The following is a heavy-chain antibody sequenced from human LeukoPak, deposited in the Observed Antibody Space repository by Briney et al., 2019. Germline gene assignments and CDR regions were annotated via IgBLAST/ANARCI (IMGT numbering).Heavy chain of an antibody. D-gene: IGHD3-22*01. J-gene: IGHJ5*02. V-gene: IGHV1-18*01. CDR2: ISAYNGNT. CDR3: ARVVPPVNYYDSSANWFDP. CDR1: GYTFTSYG. Sequence: ASVKVSCKASGYTFTSYGISWVRQAPGQGLEWMGWISAYNGNTNYAQKLQGRVTMTTDTSTSTAYMELRSLRSDDTAVHYCARVVPPVNYYDSSANWFDPWGQGTLVTVSS.